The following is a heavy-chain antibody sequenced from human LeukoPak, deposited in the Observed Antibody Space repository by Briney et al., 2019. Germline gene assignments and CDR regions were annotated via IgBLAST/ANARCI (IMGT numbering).Heavy chain of an antibody. CDR2: VSSSGGST. V-gene: IGHV3-23*01. CDR3: ARVLGTYDVFDV. J-gene: IGHJ3*01. CDR1: AFTVSNYG. D-gene: IGHD1-7*01. Sequence: GGSLRLSCAASAFTVSNYGRKWVRQAPGKGLQWVSSVSSSGGSTYYADSVRGRFTISRDNSNNTLYLQVNSLSAEDTAVYYCARVLGTYDVFDVWGQGTMVTVSS.